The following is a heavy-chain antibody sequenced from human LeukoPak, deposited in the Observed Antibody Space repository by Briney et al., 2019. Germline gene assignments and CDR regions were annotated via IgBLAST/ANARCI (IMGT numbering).Heavy chain of an antibody. CDR2: INPSGGST. J-gene: IGHJ4*02. CDR3: ARDYYDSSAYYRAPLYYFDY. V-gene: IGHV1-46*01. Sequence: ASVKVSCKASGYTFTSYYMHWVRQAPGQGLEWMGIINPSGGSTTYAQKFQGRVTMTRDMSASTVYMELSRLRSEDTAVYYCARDYYDSSAYYRAPLYYFDYWGQGTLVTVSS. CDR1: GYTFTSYY. D-gene: IGHD3-22*01.